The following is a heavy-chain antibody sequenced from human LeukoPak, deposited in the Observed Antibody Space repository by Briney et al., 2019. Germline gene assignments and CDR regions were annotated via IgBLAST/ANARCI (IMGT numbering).Heavy chain of an antibody. V-gene: IGHV3-53*01. D-gene: IGHD3-22*01. Sequence: PGGTLRLSCAASGFELNIYGMNWVRQAPGKGLEWVSVIYSGGSTYYADSVKGRFTISRDNSKNTLYLQMNSLRAEDTAVYYCARDYYDSSGYHNYWGQGTLVTVSS. CDR2: IYSGGST. CDR1: GFELNIYG. CDR3: ARDYYDSSGYHNY. J-gene: IGHJ4*02.